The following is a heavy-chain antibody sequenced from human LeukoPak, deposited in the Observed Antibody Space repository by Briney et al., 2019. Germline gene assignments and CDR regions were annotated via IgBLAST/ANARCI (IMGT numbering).Heavy chain of an antibody. J-gene: IGHJ4*02. D-gene: IGHD2-8*02. V-gene: IGHV3-23*01. Sequence: GGSLRLSCAASGFTFSDYAMSSVPQAPGKGLEWVSAITGGGDTTYYADSVKGRFTISRDNSKSTVYLQMHGLRAEDTAIYYCAKDFGCTGGSCPFVTAILANWGQGALVTVSS. CDR3: AKDFGCTGGSCPFVTAILAN. CDR1: GFTFSDYA. CDR2: ITGGGDTT.